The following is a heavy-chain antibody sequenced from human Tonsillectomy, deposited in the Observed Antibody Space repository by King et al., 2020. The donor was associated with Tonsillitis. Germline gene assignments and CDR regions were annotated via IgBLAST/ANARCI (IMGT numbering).Heavy chain of an antibody. CDR3: ARRRAAGTAAGDYYYDYMDV. CDR1: GYSFTGYW. J-gene: IGHJ6*03. CDR2: IDPTDSYT. D-gene: IGHD6-13*01. V-gene: IGHV5-10-1*03. Sequence: VQLVESGAEVKKPGESLRISCKGSGYSFTGYWISWVRQMPGKGLEWMGMIDPTDSYTNYSPSFQGHVSISADKSISTAYLHWSSLKASDTAMYYCARRRAAGTAAGDYYYDYMDVWGKGTTVTVAS.